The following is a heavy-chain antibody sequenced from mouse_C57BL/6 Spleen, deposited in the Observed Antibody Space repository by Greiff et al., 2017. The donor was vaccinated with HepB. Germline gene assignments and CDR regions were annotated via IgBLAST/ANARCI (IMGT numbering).Heavy chain of an antibody. J-gene: IGHJ2*01. CDR3: ARVPAQALYYLDY. CDR2: IYPGGGYT. Sequence: QVQLQQSGAELVRPGTSVKMSCKASGYTFTNYWIGWAKQRPGHGLEWIGDIYPGGGYTNYNEKFKGKATLTADKSSSTAYMQFSSLTSEDSAIYYCARVPAQALYYLDYWGQGTTLTVSS. D-gene: IGHD3-2*02. CDR1: GYTFTNYW. V-gene: IGHV1-63*01.